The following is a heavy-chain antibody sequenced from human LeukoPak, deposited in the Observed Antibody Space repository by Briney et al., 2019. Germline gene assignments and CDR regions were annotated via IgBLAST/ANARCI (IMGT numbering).Heavy chain of an antibody. D-gene: IGHD3-22*01. Sequence: GGSPRLSCAASGFTFNNYAMSWVRQAPGKGPEWLSAISGSGGSTTDADSVKGRFTTSRDNSKSTLYLQMNSLRAEDTAIYYCAKIFHTDGYYLGEHLFDAWGQGTLVTVSS. J-gene: IGHJ5*02. CDR1: GFTFNNYA. CDR3: AKIFHTDGYYLGEHLFDA. V-gene: IGHV3-23*01. CDR2: ISGSGGST.